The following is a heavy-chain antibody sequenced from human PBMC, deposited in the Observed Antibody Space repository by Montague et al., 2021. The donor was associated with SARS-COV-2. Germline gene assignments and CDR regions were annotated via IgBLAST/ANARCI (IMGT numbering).Heavy chain of an antibody. CDR2: INHSGST. V-gene: IGHV4-34*01. D-gene: IGHD3-22*01. CDR1: GGSFSGYY. Sequence: SETLSLTCAVYGGSFSGYYWSWIRQPPGKGLEWIGDINHSGSTNYNPSLKSRVSISVDTSKNQFSLKLSSVTAADTAVYYCARAIVDVAMMVVSMTGVEHYFDVWGQGTLVTVSS. CDR3: ARAIVDVAMMVVSMTGVEHYFDV. J-gene: IGHJ4*02.